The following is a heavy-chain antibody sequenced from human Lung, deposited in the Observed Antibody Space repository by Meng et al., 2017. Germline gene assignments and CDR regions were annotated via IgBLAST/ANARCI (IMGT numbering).Heavy chain of an antibody. V-gene: IGHV5-51*01. D-gene: IGHD4-17*01. Sequence: GESLKISCKGSGYKFSDYWIGWVRQMPGKGLEWMGIIYPFDSETTYSPSFQGQVTISADKSINTAYLQWSSLKASDTAMYYCARLADYGDYRPFDFWGQGTLVTVSS. CDR2: IYPFDSET. J-gene: IGHJ4*02. CDR3: ARLADYGDYRPFDF. CDR1: GYKFSDYW.